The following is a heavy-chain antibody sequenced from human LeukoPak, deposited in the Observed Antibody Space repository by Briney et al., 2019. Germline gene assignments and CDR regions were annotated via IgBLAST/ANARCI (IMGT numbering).Heavy chain of an antibody. V-gene: IGHV4-59*08. CDR3: ARRASDIVVVVAAERGAFDI. CDR2: IYYSGST. D-gene: IGHD2-15*01. Sequence: SETLSLTCTVSGGSISSYYWSWIRQPPGKGLEWIGYIYYSGSTNYNPSLKSRVTISVDTSKNRFSLKLSSVTAADTAVYYCARRASDIVVVVAAERGAFDIWGQGTMVTVSS. CDR1: GGSISSYY. J-gene: IGHJ3*02.